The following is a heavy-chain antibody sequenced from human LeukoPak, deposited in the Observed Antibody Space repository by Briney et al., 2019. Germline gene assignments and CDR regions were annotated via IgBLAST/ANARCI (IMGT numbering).Heavy chain of an antibody. CDR1: GFTVSSDY. CDR2: VFSGGST. D-gene: IGHD6-13*01. Sequence: GGSLRLSCAVSGFTVSSDYMSWVRQAPGEGLEWVSVVFSGGSTYYADSVKDRFTISRDTSKNTLYLQMNSLRAEDTAAYYCARVSGSSSWSFDYWGQGTLVTVSS. V-gene: IGHV3-53*01. J-gene: IGHJ4*02. CDR3: ARVSGSSSWSFDY.